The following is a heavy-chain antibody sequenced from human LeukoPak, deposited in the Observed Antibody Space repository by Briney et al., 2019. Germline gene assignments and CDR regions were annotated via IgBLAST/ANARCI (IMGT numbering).Heavy chain of an antibody. CDR3: AKDAEYYDILTGTPGFQH. CDR2: ISGSGGST. V-gene: IGHV3-23*01. J-gene: IGHJ1*01. Sequence: GRSLRLSCAASGFTFSSYAMSWVRQAPGKGLEWVSAISGSGGSTYYADSVKGRFTISRDNSKNTLYLQMNSLRAEDTAVYYCAKDAEYYDILTGTPGFQHWGQGTLVTVSP. CDR1: GFTFSSYA. D-gene: IGHD3-9*01.